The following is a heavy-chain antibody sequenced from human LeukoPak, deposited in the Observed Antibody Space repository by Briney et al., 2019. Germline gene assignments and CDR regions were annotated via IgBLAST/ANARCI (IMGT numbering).Heavy chain of an antibody. CDR3: ARVAAAIPQSTIDY. D-gene: IGHD6-13*01. CDR2: ISAYNGNT. J-gene: IGHJ4*02. CDR1: GYTFTSYG. V-gene: IGHV1-18*01. Sequence: ASVKVSCKASGYTFTSYGISWVRQAPGQGLEWMGWISAYNGNTHYAQKFQGRVTMTRDTSTSTAYMELRSLRSDDTAVYYCARVAAAIPQSTIDYWGQGTLVTVSS.